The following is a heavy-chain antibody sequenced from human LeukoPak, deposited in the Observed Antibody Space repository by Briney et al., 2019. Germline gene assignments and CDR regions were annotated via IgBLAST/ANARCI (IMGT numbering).Heavy chain of an antibody. D-gene: IGHD3-22*01. CDR1: GFTFRSYG. CDR2: IGYDRSNR. J-gene: IGHJ4*01. V-gene: IGHV3-33*01. CDR3: ARDLPTVVKYHFDY. Sequence: PGGSLRLSCAASGFTFRSYGMHWVREAPGRGLDGGTVIGYDRSNRYYADYVKGRFTISRDNSKSTLYLQMNSLSAEDTAVYYCARDLPTVVKYHFDYRGPGTLVTVSS.